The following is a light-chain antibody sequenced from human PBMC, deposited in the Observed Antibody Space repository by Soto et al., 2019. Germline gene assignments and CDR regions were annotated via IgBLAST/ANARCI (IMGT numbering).Light chain of an antibody. Sequence: IQMTQSPSSLSSSVGDRVTITCRASQGISNYLAWYQQKPGKVTELLSYATSTLQSGVPSRFSGSGSGTDFTLTISSLKPVDVATYFVQDYHSVPFTVGPGTNVDI. J-gene: IGKJ3*01. V-gene: IGKV1-27*01. CDR3: QDYHSVPFT. CDR1: QGISNY. CDR2: ATS.